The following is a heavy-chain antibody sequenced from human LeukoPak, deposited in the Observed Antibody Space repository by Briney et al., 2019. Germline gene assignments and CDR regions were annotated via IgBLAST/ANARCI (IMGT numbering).Heavy chain of an antibody. V-gene: IGHV4-59*01. CDR2: IYYSGST. D-gene: IGHD1-1*01. CDR1: GGSISSYY. Sequence: SETLSLTCTVSGGSISSYYWSWIRQPPGKGLEWIGYIYYSGSTNYNPSLESRVTISVDTSKNQFSLKLSSVTAADTAVYYCARDRFFDWNDSDAFDIWGQGTMVTVSS. CDR3: ARDRFFDWNDSDAFDI. J-gene: IGHJ3*02.